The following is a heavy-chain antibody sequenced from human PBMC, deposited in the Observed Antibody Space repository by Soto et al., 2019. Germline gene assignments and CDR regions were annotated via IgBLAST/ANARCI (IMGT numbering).Heavy chain of an antibody. D-gene: IGHD1-20*01. J-gene: IGHJ4*02. Sequence: GGSLRLSCAASGFTFSSYAMSWVRQAPGKGLEWVSAISGSGDSTYYADSVKGRFTISRDNSKNTLYLQMNSLRAEDTAVYYCAKRQYNWNREIFFDYWGQGTLVTVSS. V-gene: IGHV3-23*01. CDR3: AKRQYNWNREIFFDY. CDR2: ISGSGDST. CDR1: GFTFSSYA.